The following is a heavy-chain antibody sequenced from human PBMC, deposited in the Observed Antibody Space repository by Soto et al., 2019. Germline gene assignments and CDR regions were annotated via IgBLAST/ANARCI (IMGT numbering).Heavy chain of an antibody. CDR2: IYYNGNT. CDR1: GGSISSGGYY. V-gene: IGHV4-31*03. D-gene: IGHD3-22*01. Sequence: SETLSLTCTVSGGSISSGGYYWSWIRQRPGKGLEWIGSIYYNGNTYYNPSLKSRITISLDTSRNQFSLKLSSVTAADTAVYYCARLFYYDTSGSYYYFDYWGQGTLVT. J-gene: IGHJ4*02. CDR3: ARLFYYDTSGSYYYFDY.